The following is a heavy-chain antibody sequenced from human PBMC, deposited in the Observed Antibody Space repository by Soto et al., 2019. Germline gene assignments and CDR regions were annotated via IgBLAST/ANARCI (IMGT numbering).Heavy chain of an antibody. D-gene: IGHD6-19*01. Sequence: QVQLQESGPGLVKPSGTLSLTCAVSGDSISSPKWWTWVRQPPGKGLEWIGDMLHSGTTNYNPSRKXXVTISVDKSKNQFSLNLYSVTAADTAVYYCAYSPGWYRHDLWGPGTLVIVSS. CDR3: AYSPGWYRHDL. V-gene: IGHV4-4*02. CDR2: MLHSGTT. CDR1: GDSISSPKW. J-gene: IGHJ3*01.